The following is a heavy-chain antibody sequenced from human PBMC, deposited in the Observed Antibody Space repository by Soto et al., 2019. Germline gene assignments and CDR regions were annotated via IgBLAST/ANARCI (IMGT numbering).Heavy chain of an antibody. CDR3: ARPTVVTHGAFDI. J-gene: IGHJ3*02. Sequence: VASVKVSCKASGGTFSSYAISWVRQAPGQGLEWMGGIIPIFGTANYAQKFQGRVTITADKSTSTAYMELSSLRSEDTAVYYCARPTVVTHGAFDIWGQGTMVTVSS. V-gene: IGHV1-69*06. CDR1: GGTFSSYA. CDR2: IIPIFGTA. D-gene: IGHD4-17*01.